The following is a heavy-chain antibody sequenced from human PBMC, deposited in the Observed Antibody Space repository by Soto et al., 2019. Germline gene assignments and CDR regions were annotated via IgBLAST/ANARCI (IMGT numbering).Heavy chain of an antibody. V-gene: IGHV1-3*04. J-gene: IGHJ4*02. CDR1: GYTFTTYA. CDR2: IRTDSGHT. D-gene: IGHD5-18*01. CDR3: AKDGDSYGPVDY. Sequence: GASVKVSCKASGYTFTTYAIHWVRQAPGQRLEWMGWIRTDSGHTDYSQKFQGRVTITRDTSATTTYMEMNSLRAEDTAVYYCAKDGDSYGPVDYWGQGTLVTVSS.